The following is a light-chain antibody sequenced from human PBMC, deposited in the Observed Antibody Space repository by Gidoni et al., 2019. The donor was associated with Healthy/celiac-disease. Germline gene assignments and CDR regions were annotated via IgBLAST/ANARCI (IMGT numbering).Light chain of an antibody. Sequence: PSSLSASVGDRVTITCQASQDISNYLNWYQQKPGKAPKLLIYAASNLQTGVPSRFSGSGSGTDFTFTISSLQPEDIATYYCQQCDSTPITFGGGTKVEIK. V-gene: IGKV1-33*01. CDR1: QDISNY. CDR2: AAS. J-gene: IGKJ4*01. CDR3: QQCDSTPIT.